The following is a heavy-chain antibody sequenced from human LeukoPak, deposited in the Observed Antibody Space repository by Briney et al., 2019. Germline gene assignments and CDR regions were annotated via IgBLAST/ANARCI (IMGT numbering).Heavy chain of an antibody. CDR2: IYSDATNQ. D-gene: IGHD4-11*01. V-gene: IGHV3-33*06. CDR3: AKDAQRGFDYSNSLES. CDR1: QFTFSHFG. J-gene: IGHJ4*02. Sequence: QPGKSLTLSCVASQFTFSHFGMHWVRQAPGKELEWVAIIYSDATNQYYADSVKGRFTISRDNSRNTVYLQMNSLRAEDTAVYFCAKDAQRGFDYSNSLESWGQGTLVTVSS.